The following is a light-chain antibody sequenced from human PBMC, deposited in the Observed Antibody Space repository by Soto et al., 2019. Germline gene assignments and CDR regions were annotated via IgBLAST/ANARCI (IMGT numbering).Light chain of an antibody. CDR2: GAS. J-gene: IGKJ1*01. CDR1: QSVYSN. CDR3: HQYNNWPRT. V-gene: IGKV3D-15*01. Sequence: EIVMTQSPATLSVSRGERATLSCRASQSVYSNLAWYQQKPGQAPRLLIFGASTRATGIPARFSGSGSGTDFTLTISSLQSEDFVVYYCHQYNNWPRTFGQGTKVDIK.